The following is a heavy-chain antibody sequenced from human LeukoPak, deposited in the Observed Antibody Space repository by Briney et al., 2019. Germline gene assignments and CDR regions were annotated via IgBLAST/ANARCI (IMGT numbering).Heavy chain of an antibody. CDR2: IYPGDSDT. Sequence: GESLKISCKGSGYSFTSYWIGWVRQMPGKGLEWMGIIYPGDSDTRYSPSFQGQVTISADKSISTAYLQWSSLKASDTAMYYCARTPAAPITYYYYMDVWGKGTTVTVSS. CDR3: ARTPAAPITYYYYMDV. CDR1: GYSFTSYW. V-gene: IGHV5-51*01. J-gene: IGHJ6*03. D-gene: IGHD2-2*01.